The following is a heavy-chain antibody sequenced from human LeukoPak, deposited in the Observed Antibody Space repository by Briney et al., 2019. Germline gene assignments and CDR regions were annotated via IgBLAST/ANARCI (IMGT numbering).Heavy chain of an antibody. J-gene: IGHJ5*02. V-gene: IGHV1-46*01. Sequence: GASVKVSCKASGYTFTSYYMHWVRQAPGQGLEWMGIINPSGGSTSYAQKFQGRVTMTRDTSTSTVYMELSSLRSEDTAVYYCARISPREDIVATGIDPWGQGTLVTVSS. CDR1: GYTFTSYY. CDR3: ARISPREDIVATGIDP. CDR2: INPSGGST. D-gene: IGHD5-12*01.